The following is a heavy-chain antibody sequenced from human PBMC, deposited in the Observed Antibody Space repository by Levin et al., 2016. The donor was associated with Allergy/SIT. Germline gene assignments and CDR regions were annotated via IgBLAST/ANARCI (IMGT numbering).Heavy chain of an antibody. D-gene: IGHD2-15*01. J-gene: IGHJ3*02. CDR2: IYYSGST. CDR3: ARSEAIVVVVAANSLLGIGAFDI. Sequence: WIRQPPGKGLEWIGSIYYSGSTYYNPSLKSRVTISVDTSKNQFSLKLSSVTAADTAVYYCARSEAIVVVVAANSLLGIGAFDIWGQGTMVTVSS. V-gene: IGHV4-39*01.